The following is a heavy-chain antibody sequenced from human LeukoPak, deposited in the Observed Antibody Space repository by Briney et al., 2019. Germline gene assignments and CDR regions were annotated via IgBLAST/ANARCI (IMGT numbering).Heavy chain of an antibody. D-gene: IGHD3-9*01. J-gene: IGHJ4*02. CDR1: GGSISSSSYY. V-gene: IGHV4-39*01. CDR3: ARMGRYYDILTGYYPEYFDY. CDR2: IYYSGST. Sequence: SETLSLTCTVSGGSISSSSYYWGWIRQPPGKGLEWIGSIYYSGSTYYNPSLKGRVTISVDTSKNQFSLKLSSVTAADTAVYYCARMGRYYDILTGYYPEYFDYWGQGTLVTVSS.